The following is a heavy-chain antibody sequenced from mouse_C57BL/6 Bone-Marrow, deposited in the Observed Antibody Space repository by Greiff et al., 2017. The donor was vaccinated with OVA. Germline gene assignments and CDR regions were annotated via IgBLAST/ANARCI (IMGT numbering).Heavy chain of an antibody. D-gene: IGHD2-10*01. CDR1: GFSLTSYA. J-gene: IGHJ4*01. CDR3: ARKESPYYGKYYYAMDY. V-gene: IGHV2-9-1*01. Sequence: VKLVESGPGLEAPSQSLSITCTVSGFSLTSYAISWVRQPPGKGLEWLGVIWTGGGTNYNSALKSRLSISKDNSKSQVFLKMNSLQTDDTARYYCARKESPYYGKYYYAMDYWGQGTSVTVSS. CDR2: IWTGGGT.